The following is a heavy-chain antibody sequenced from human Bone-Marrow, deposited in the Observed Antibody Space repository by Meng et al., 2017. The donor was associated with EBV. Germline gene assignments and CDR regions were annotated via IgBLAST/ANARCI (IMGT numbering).Heavy chain of an antibody. Sequence: QVPLQQWGAVRFKPSETLSLACVVNGGSLSGFSWSWIRQAPGKGLEWIGEIKHSGSTNYNPSLKNRVTISVDPSKNQFSLRLSSVTAADTAVYYCARATGGSTGYFRWGQGTLVTVSS. CDR3: ARATGGSTGYFR. V-gene: IGHV4-34*01. CDR1: GGSLSGFS. J-gene: IGHJ4*02. CDR2: IKHSGST. D-gene: IGHD3-9*01.